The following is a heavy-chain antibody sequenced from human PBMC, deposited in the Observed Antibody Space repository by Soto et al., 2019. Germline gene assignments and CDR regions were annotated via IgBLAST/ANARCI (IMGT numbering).Heavy chain of an antibody. J-gene: IGHJ6*02. V-gene: IGHV3-73*01. CDR2: IRSKANSYAT. Sequence: GGSLRLSCAASGFTFSGSAMHWVRQASGKGLEWVGRIRSKANSYATAYAASVKGRYTISRDDSKNTAYLQMNSLKTEDTAVYYCTRLVDFWSGYPTYYYGMDVWGQGTTVTVYS. D-gene: IGHD3-3*01. CDR3: TRLVDFWSGYPTYYYGMDV. CDR1: GFTFSGSA.